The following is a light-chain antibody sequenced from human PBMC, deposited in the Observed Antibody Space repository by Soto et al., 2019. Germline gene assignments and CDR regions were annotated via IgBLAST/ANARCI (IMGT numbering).Light chain of an antibody. J-gene: IGKJ3*01. V-gene: IGKV3D-15*01. CDR1: QSVSSN. CDR3: QQYNNWPRT. CDR2: SVS. Sequence: EIEMTQSPATLSVSPGERATLSCRASQSVSSNLAWYQQKPGQAPRLLLYSVSTRATGIPARFSGSGSGTEFTLTINSLQSEDFAVYYCQQYNNWPRTFGPGTKVEIK.